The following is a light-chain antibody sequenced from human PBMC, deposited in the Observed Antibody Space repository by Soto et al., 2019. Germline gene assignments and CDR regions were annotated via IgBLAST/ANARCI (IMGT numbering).Light chain of an antibody. CDR1: SSNFGADYD. Sequence: QSVLTQPPSVSGAPGQRIIISCTGSSSNFGADYDVHWYKQFPGAAPKLLIYGNANRPSGVPDRISGSKSGTSASLAITGLQAEDEADYYCQSYDRSLGGYVFGTGTKVTVL. V-gene: IGLV1-40*01. CDR2: GNA. CDR3: QSYDRSLGGYV. J-gene: IGLJ1*01.